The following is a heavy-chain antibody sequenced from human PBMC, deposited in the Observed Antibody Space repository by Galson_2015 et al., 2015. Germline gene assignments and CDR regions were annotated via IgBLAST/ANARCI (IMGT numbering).Heavy chain of an antibody. D-gene: IGHD6-19*01. CDR2: ISYDGSNK. J-gene: IGHJ6*02. Sequence: SLRLSCAASGFTFSSYGMHWVRQAPGKGLEWVAVISYDGSNKYYADSVKGRFTISRDNSKNTLYLQMNSLRAEDTAVYYCAKSVADPTNYYYYGMDVWGQGTTVTVSS. CDR3: AKSVADPTNYYYYGMDV. V-gene: IGHV3-30*18. CDR1: GFTFSSYG.